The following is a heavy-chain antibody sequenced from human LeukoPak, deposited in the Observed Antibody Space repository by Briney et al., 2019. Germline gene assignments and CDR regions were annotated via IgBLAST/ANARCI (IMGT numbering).Heavy chain of an antibody. CDR3: AKDLSLAVGDYFDY. D-gene: IGHD1-26*01. J-gene: IGHJ4*02. CDR1: GFTFSSYA. V-gene: IGHV3-23*01. Sequence: SGGSLRLSCAASGFTFSSYAMSWVRQAPGKGLEWVSAISGSGGSRYYADSVKGRFTISRDNPKNTLYLQMNSLRDEDTAVYYCAKDLSLAVGDYFDYWGQGTRVSVSS. CDR2: ISGSGGSR.